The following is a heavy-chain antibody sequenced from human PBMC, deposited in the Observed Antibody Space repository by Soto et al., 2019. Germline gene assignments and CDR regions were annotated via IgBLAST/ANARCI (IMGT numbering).Heavy chain of an antibody. J-gene: IGHJ4*02. CDR2: LSDSGGSI. CDR3: AKVSSSWYAGFFDL. D-gene: IGHD6-13*01. V-gene: IGHV3-23*01. CDR1: GFTFSRHA. Sequence: EVQLLESGGGLVQPGGSLRLSCRASGFTFSRHAMTWVRQAPGKGLEWVSGLSDSGGSIYYAGSVKGRFTISRDNSMNTLYLQMTTLRAEDTAIYYCAKVSSSWYAGFFDLWGQGTLVTVSS.